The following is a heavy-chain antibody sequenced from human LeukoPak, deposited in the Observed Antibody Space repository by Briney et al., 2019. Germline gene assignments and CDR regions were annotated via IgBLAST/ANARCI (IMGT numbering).Heavy chain of an antibody. Sequence: ASMKVSCKASGYTFTSYDINWVRQATGQGLEWMGWMNLNSGNTGYAQKFQGRVTMTRNTSISTAYMELSSLRSEDTAVYYCARGHTQLLTFLMYYYYMDVWGKGTTVTVSS. CDR2: MNLNSGNT. V-gene: IGHV1-8*01. CDR3: ARGHTQLLTFLMYYYYMDV. J-gene: IGHJ6*03. D-gene: IGHD2-2*01. CDR1: GYTFTSYD.